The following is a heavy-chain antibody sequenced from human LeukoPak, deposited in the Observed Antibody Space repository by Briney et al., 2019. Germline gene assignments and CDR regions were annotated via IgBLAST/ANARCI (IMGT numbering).Heavy chain of an antibody. V-gene: IGHV4-4*09. Sequence: PSETLSLTCTVSGGSISSYYWSWIRQPPGKGLEWIGYIYTSGSTNYNPSLKSRVTISVDTSKNQFSLKLSSVTAADTAVYYCARGTVGNWNYGIAGYYYYMDVWGKGTTVTVSS. CDR1: GGSISSYY. D-gene: IGHD1-7*01. CDR2: IYTSGST. J-gene: IGHJ6*03. CDR3: ARGTVGNWNYGIAGYYYYMDV.